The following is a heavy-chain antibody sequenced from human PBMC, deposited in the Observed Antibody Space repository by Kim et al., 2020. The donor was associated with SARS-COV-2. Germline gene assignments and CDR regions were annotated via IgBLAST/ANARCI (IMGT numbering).Heavy chain of an antibody. J-gene: IGHJ6*02. Sequence: GGSLRLSCAASGFTVSSNYMSWVRQAPGKGLEWGSVIYSGGSTYYADSVKGRFTISRDNSKNTLYLQMNSLRAEDTAVYYCARGGLWFGELLFSYYYYYGMDVWGQGTTVTVSS. CDR3: ARGGLWFGELLFSYYYYYGMDV. CDR1: GFTVSSNY. V-gene: IGHV3-66*01. CDR2: IYSGGST. D-gene: IGHD3-10*01.